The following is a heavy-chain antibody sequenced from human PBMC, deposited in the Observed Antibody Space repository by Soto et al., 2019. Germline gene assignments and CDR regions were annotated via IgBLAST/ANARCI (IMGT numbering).Heavy chain of an antibody. J-gene: IGHJ5*02. V-gene: IGHV4-34*01. CDR2: INHSGST. D-gene: IGHD3-10*01. Sequence: QVQLQQWGAGLLKPSETLSLTCAVYGGSFSGYYWSWIRQPPGKGLEWIGEINHSGSTNYNPSLKGRVTISVDTSKNQFPLKLSAVTAADTAVYYCARVEGAEEPAMVRGVNNWFDPCGHGTLVTVSS. CDR3: ARVEGAEEPAMVRGVNNWFDP. CDR1: GGSFSGYY.